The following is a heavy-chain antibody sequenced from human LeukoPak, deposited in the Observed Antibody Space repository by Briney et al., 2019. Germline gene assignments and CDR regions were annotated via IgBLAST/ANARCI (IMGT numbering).Heavy chain of an antibody. V-gene: IGHV3-23*01. CDR3: ARVSMVRGVIEDAFDI. CDR2: ISGSGDST. Sequence: GGSLRLSCAASGFTFSSYEMNWVRQAPGKGLEWVSAISGSGDSTYYADSVKGRFTISRDNSKNALYLQMNSLRAEDTAVYYCARVSMVRGVIEDAFDIWGQGTMVTVSS. D-gene: IGHD3-10*01. J-gene: IGHJ3*02. CDR1: GFTFSSYE.